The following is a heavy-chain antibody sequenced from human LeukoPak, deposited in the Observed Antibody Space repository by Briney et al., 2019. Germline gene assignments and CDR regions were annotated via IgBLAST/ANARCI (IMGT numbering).Heavy chain of an antibody. Sequence: GRSLRLSCEASGFSFSTSGVHWVRPAPGKGLEGMAVISKDGRKNHYADSVKGRFTISRDNSKSTLFLQMNSLRPEDTAIYYCARDLLNYGSAYYDVGIFDSWGQGTLVTVSS. CDR3: ARDLLNYGSAYYDVGIFDS. CDR1: GFSFSTSG. V-gene: IGHV3-30*04. CDR2: ISKDGRKN. J-gene: IGHJ4*02. D-gene: IGHD3-10*01.